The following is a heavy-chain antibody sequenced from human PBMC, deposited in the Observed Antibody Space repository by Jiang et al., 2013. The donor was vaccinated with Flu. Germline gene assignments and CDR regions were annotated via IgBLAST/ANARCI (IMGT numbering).Heavy chain of an antibody. CDR3: VRDETRHFDSSVYSPDAFDM. V-gene: IGHV3-11*05. Sequence: VQLLESGGGLVKPGGSLRLSCAASGFTFSDYYMGWIRQVPGKGLEWVSYISSSSSFIDHADSVKGRFTIFRDNAKGSLHLHMNSLRVEDTATYYCVRDETRHFDSSVYSPDAFDMWGQGTMVIVSP. CDR2: ISSSSSFI. D-gene: IGHD3-22*01. CDR1: GFTFSDYY. J-gene: IGHJ3*02.